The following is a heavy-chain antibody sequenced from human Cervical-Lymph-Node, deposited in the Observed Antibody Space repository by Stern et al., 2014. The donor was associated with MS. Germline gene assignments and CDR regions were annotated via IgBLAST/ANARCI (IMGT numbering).Heavy chain of an antibody. J-gene: IGHJ5*02. D-gene: IGHD5-12*01. Sequence: QVHLVESGAEVKKPGASVKVSCKASGYTFTSYGISWVRQAPGQGLEWMGWISAYNGNTNYAQNLQGRVTMTTDTSTSTAYMELRSLGSDDTAVYYCARGLLATISGGFDPWGQGTLVTVSS. CDR3: ARGLLATISGGFDP. CDR2: ISAYNGNT. V-gene: IGHV1-18*01. CDR1: GYTFTSYG.